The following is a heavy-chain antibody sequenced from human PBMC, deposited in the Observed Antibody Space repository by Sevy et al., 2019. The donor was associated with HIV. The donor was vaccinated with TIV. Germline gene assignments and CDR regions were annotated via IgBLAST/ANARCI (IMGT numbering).Heavy chain of an antibody. CDR3: AKGVVVPATGYYFDY. V-gene: IGHV3-23*01. CDR2: ISGSGGST. J-gene: IGHJ4*02. D-gene: IGHD2-15*01. CDR1: GFTFSSYA. Sequence: GGSLRLSYAASGFTFSSYAMSWVRQAPGKGLEWVSAISGSGGSTYYADSVKGRFTISRDNSKNTLYLQMNSLRAEDTAVYYCAKGVVVPATGYYFDYWGQGTLVTVSS.